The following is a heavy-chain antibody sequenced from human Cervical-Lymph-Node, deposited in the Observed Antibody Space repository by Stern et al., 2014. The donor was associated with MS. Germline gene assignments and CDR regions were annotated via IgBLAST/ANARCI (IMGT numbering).Heavy chain of an antibody. J-gene: IGHJ6*02. D-gene: IGHD6-19*01. V-gene: IGHV1-46*01. CDR1: GYTFTSYY. Sequence: VQLEESGAEVKKPGASVKVSCKASGYTFTSYYMHWVRQAPGQGREWTGRINPSGGTTSHAQKIQGRVTMTRDTSTSTVYMELSSLRSEDTAVYYCAREVAGHRLGMMDVWGQGTTVTVSS. CDR3: AREVAGHRLGMMDV. CDR2: INPSGGTT.